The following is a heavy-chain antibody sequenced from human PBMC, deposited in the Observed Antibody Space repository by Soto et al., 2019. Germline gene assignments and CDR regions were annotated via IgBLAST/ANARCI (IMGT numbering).Heavy chain of an antibody. Sequence: QVQLVQSGAEVKKPGASVKVSCKASGYTFTSYGISWVRQAPGQGLEWMGWISAYNGNTNYAQKLQGRVTMTTDTATSTACVELRGLRPDDTAVYYCPSESSCSCPDDWGPGTRVTVPP. CDR3: PSESSCSCPDD. D-gene: IGHD6-13*01. J-gene: IGHJ4*02. CDR2: ISAYNGNT. CDR1: GYTFTSYG. V-gene: IGHV1-18*01.